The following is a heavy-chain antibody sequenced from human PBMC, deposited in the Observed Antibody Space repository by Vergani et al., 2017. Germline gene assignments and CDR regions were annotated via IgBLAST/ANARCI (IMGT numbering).Heavy chain of an antibody. V-gene: IGHV3-74*01. CDR2: INSDGSST. J-gene: IGHJ3*02. D-gene: IGHD3-3*01. Sequence: EVQLVESGGGLVQPGGSLRLSCAASGFTFSSYWMHWVRQAPGKGLVWVSRINSDGSSTSYADSVKGRFTISRDNAKNTLYQQMNSLRAEDTAVYYCAREERLLEWLFGGHDAFDIWGQGTMVTVSS. CDR3: AREERLLEWLFGGHDAFDI. CDR1: GFTFSSYW.